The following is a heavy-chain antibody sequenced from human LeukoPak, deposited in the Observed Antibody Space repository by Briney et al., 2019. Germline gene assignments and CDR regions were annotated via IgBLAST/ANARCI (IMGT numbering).Heavy chain of an antibody. V-gene: IGHV3-30*02. Sequence: GSLRLSCAASGFTFSSYGMHWVRQAPGKGLEWVAFIRYDGSNKYYADSVKGRFTISRDNSKNTLYLQMNSLRAEDTAVYYCAKFASSGWYHFDYWGQGTLVTVSS. CDR3: AKFASSGWYHFDY. CDR1: GFTFSSYG. CDR2: IRYDGSNK. D-gene: IGHD6-19*01. J-gene: IGHJ4*02.